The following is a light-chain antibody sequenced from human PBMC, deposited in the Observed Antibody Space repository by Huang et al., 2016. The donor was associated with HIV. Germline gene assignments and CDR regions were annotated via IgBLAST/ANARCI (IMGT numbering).Light chain of an antibody. CDR3: QHYDDVPPT. Sequence: DIQMTQSPSSLSASVGDRVTITCQASQDIKKNLNWYKQKPGEAPNLLIYDASNLETGIPSRFSGSGSGTDFAITISGLQPEDFATYYCQHYDDVPPTFGQGTRLDIK. CDR2: DAS. V-gene: IGKV1-33*01. J-gene: IGKJ5*01. CDR1: QDIKKN.